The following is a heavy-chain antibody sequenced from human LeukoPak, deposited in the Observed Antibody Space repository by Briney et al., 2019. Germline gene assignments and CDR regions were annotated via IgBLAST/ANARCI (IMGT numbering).Heavy chain of an antibody. Sequence: SETLSLTCTVSGYSISSGYYWGWIRQPPGKGLEWIGSIYHSGSTYYNPSLKSRVTISVDTSKNQFSLKLSSVTAADTAVYYCASTVYYGSGSYYNVPDYWGQGTLVTVSS. D-gene: IGHD3-10*01. CDR3: ASTVYYGSGSYYNVPDY. CDR1: GYSISSGYY. J-gene: IGHJ4*02. V-gene: IGHV4-38-2*02. CDR2: IYHSGST.